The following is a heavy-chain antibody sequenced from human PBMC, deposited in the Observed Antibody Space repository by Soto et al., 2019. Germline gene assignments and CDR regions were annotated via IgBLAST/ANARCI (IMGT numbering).Heavy chain of an antibody. CDR1: GGTFSSYA. CDR3: ARGGGGSFNDAFDI. J-gene: IGHJ3*02. D-gene: IGHD2-15*01. V-gene: IGHV1-69*13. Sequence: SVKVSCKASGGTFSSYAISWVRQAPGQGLEWMGGIIPIFGTANYAQKFQGRVTITADESTSTAYMELSSLRSEDTAVYYCARGGGGSFNDAFDIWGQGTMVTVSS. CDR2: IIPIFGTA.